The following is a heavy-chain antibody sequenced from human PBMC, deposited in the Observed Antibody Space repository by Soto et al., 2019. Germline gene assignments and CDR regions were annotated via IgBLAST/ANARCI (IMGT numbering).Heavy chain of an antibody. CDR1: GFTFSTHW. CDR2: INSDGSTT. D-gene: IGHD6-19*01. V-gene: IGHV3-74*01. Sequence: EVQLVESGGGLVQPGGSLRLSCAATGFTFSTHWVHWVRQAPGKGLVWVSRINSDGSTTNYADSVKGRFTISRDNAKNTLYLQMNSLRAEDTAVYYCARGGGNSDWYSAFDIWGQGTMVTVSS. J-gene: IGHJ3*02. CDR3: ARGGGNSDWYSAFDI.